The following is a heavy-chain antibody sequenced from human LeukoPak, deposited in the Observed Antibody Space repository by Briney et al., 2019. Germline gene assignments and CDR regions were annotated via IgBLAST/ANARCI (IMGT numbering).Heavy chain of an antibody. CDR2: IYFTGST. V-gene: IGHV4-39*01. CDR3: AKQAGTRGTVFDY. D-gene: IGHD6-19*01. CDR1: GGSINSRSYY. Sequence: PSETLSLTCTVSGGSINSRSYYWGWIRQPPGKGLEWIGSIYFTGSTYYNLSLKSRVTISVDTSKNQFSLKLSSVTAADTAVYYCAKQAGTRGTVFDYWGQGTLVTVSS. J-gene: IGHJ4*02.